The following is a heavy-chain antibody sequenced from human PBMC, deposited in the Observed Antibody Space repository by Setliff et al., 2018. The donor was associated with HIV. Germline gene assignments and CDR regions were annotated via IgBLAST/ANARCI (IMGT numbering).Heavy chain of an antibody. CDR2: IGAVGGPT. V-gene: IGHV3-23*01. CDR1: GFTFTAHG. J-gene: IGHJ3*02. Sequence: GGSLRLSCAASGFTFTAHGMHWVRQAPGKGLEWVSTIGAVGGPTHYAESVKGRFTVSKDNSKNTLYLQMSSLRDEDTAVYYCAKVFVFGVDAFDIWGQGTMVTVSS. D-gene: IGHD3-10*02. CDR3: AKVFVFGVDAFDI.